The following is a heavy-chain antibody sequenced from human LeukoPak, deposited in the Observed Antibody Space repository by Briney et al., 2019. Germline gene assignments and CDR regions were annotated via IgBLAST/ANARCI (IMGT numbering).Heavy chain of an antibody. J-gene: IGHJ4*02. D-gene: IGHD5-24*01. CDR2: IYTDGST. Sequence: PGGSLRLSCAASGFIVSSNYMNWVRQAPGKGLEWVSVIYTDGSTYYADSVKGRFTISRDISRNTVHLQMNSLRAGDTAVYYCARDPHGYNPYFDYWGQGTLVTVSS. CDR1: GFIVSSNY. CDR3: ARDPHGYNPYFDY. V-gene: IGHV3-53*01.